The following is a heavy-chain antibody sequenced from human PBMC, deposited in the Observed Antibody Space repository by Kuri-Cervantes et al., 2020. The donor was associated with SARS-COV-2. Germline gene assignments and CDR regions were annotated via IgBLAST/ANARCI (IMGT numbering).Heavy chain of an antibody. CDR2: ISGSGGST. CDR3: AKDWLPDDAFDI. J-gene: IGHJ3*02. D-gene: IGHD6-19*01. V-gene: IGHV3-23*01. Sequence: GGSLRLSCAASGSTFSSYAMSWVRQAPGKGLEWVSAISGSGGSTYYADSVEGRFTISRDNSKNTLYLQMNSLRAEDTAVYYCAKDWLPDDAFDIWGQGTMVTVSS. CDR1: GSTFSSYA.